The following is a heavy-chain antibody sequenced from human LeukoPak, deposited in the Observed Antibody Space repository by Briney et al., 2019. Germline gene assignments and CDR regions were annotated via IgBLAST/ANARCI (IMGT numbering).Heavy chain of an antibody. J-gene: IGHJ4*02. D-gene: IGHD3-3*01. CDR1: GFTFSSYS. CDR2: ISSSSSTI. CDR3: ARDRRRFLEWLLYDY. V-gene: IGHV3-48*01. Sequence: PGGPLRLSCAASGFTFSSYSMNWVRQAPGKGLEWVSYISSSSSTIYYADSVKGRFTISRDNAKNSLYLQMNSLRAEDTAVYYCARDRRRFLEWLLYDYWGQGTLVTVSS.